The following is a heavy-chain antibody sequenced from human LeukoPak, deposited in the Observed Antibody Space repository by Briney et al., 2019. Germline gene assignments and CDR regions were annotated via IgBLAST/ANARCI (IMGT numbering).Heavy chain of an antibody. Sequence: PSETLSLTCTVSGGSISSGSSDYYWGWIRQPPGKGLDWIGSISDSGRTYYNPSLKSRVTVSVDTSKNQFSLNLSSVTAADTAVYYCARQFGSGLWYFDLWGRGTLVTVSS. J-gene: IGHJ2*01. D-gene: IGHD3-10*01. V-gene: IGHV4-39*01. CDR3: ARQFGSGLWYFDL. CDR2: ISDSGRT. CDR1: GGSISSGSSDYY.